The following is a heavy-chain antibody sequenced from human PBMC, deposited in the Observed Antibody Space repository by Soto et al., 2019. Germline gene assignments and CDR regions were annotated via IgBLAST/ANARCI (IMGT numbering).Heavy chain of an antibody. Sequence: GGSLRLSCAASGFTFSSYAMSWVRQAPGKGLEWVSAISGSGGSTYYADSVKGRFTISRDNSKNTLYLQMNSLRAEDTAVYYCVNSVPRQRADIYYRGVWRKGSKVTVSS. CDR3: VNSVPRQRADIYYRGV. CDR2: ISGSGGST. J-gene: IGHJ6*03. CDR1: GFTFSSYA. D-gene: IGHD6-25*01. V-gene: IGHV3-23*01.